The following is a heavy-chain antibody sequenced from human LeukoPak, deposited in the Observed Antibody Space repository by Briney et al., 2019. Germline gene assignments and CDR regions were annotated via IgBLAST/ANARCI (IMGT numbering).Heavy chain of an antibody. V-gene: IGHV3-49*04. CDR2: IRSKAYGGTT. CDR1: GFTFGDYA. J-gene: IGHJ4*02. Sequence: GGSLRLSCTASGFTFGDYAMSWVRQAPGKGLEWVGFIRSKAYGGTTEYAASVKGRFTISRDDSKSIPYLQINSLKTEDTAVYYCTRVSIGYCSSTSCYGIGIDYWGQGTLVTVSS. CDR3: TRVSIGYCSSTSCYGIGIDY. D-gene: IGHD2-2*01.